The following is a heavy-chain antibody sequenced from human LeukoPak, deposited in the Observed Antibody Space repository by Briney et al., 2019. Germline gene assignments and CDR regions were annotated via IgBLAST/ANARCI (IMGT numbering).Heavy chain of an antibody. CDR3: AREYEVAGTFYP. CDR2: IYYSGST. Sequence: SETLSLTCTVSGGSISSYYWSWIRQPPGKGLEWIGYIYYSGSTNYNPSLKSRVTISVDTSKNQFSLKLSSVTAADTAVYYCAREYEVAGTFYPWGHGTLVTVSS. D-gene: IGHD6-19*01. J-gene: IGHJ5*02. CDR1: GGSISSYY. V-gene: IGHV4-59*01.